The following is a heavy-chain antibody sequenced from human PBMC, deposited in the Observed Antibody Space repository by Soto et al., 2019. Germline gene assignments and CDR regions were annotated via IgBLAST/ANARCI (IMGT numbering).Heavy chain of an antibody. Sequence: GGSLRLSCAASGFTFSSFHRNWVRQAPGRGLEWVAYITSSSDTIYYSDSVKGRFTISRDNGKNSLFLQMNSLRDEDTAVYYCARVVVVIPPGYYYAMDVWGQGTTVTVSS. CDR3: ARVVVVIPPGYYYAMDV. D-gene: IGHD3-22*01. J-gene: IGHJ6*02. V-gene: IGHV3-48*02. CDR2: ITSSSDTI. CDR1: GFTFSSFH.